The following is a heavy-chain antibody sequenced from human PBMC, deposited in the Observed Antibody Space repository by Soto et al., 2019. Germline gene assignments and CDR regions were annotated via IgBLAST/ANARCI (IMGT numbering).Heavy chain of an antibody. V-gene: IGHV3-33*01. J-gene: IGHJ6*03. CDR1: GFTFSSYG. CDR2: IWYDGSNK. D-gene: IGHD6-25*01. CDR3: ARDFPSGTTSSYYMDF. Sequence: QVQLVESGGGVVQPGRSLRLSCAASGFTFSSYGMHWVRQAPGKGLEWVAVIWYDGSNKYYADSVKGRFTISRDNSKNTLYLQMNSLRAEDTAGYYCARDFPSGTTSSYYMDFWGKGTTVPGSS.